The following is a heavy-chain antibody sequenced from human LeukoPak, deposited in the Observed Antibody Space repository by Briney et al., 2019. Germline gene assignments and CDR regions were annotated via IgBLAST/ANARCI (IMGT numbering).Heavy chain of an antibody. V-gene: IGHV4-59*01. CDR1: GGSISSYY. J-gene: IGHJ6*02. CDR2: IYYSGST. CDR3: ARDTHPQGYCSSTSCSYYYGMDV. Sequence: SETLSLTCTVSGGSISSYYWSWLRQPPGKGLEWIGYIYYSGSTNYNPSLKSRVTISVDTSKNQFSLKLSSVTAADTAVYYCARDTHPQGYCSSTSCSYYYGMDVWGQGTTVTVSS. D-gene: IGHD2-2*01.